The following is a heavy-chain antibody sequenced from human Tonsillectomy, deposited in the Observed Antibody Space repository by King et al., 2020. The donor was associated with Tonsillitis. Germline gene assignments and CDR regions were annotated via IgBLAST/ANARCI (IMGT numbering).Heavy chain of an antibody. CDR3: AREVITVGVTDAFDI. J-gene: IGHJ3*02. CDR1: SSGNYF. D-gene: IGHD6-19*01. V-gene: IGHV4-30-4*01. Sequence: SSGNYFWSWIRQPPGMGLEWLAYIHYTGSAHYNPSLKSRVSISVDTSKNQFSLQLTSVTAADTAVYFCAREVITVGVTDAFDIWGQGTMITVSS. CDR2: IHYTGSA.